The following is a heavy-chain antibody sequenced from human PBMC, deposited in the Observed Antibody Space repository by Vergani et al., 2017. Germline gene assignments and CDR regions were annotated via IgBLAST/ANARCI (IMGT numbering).Heavy chain of an antibody. CDR1: GGSISSGSYY. CDR2: IYTSGIT. D-gene: IGHD4-23*01. V-gene: IGHV4-61*02. J-gene: IGHJ5*02. CDR3: ARLGMTTVVTPLDGWFDP. Sequence: QVQLQESGPGLVKPSQTLSLTCTVSGGSISSGSYYWSWIRQPAGKGLEWIGRIYTSGITNYNPSLQLRVTISVDTSKNQFSLKLSSVTAADTAVYYCARLGMTTVVTPLDGWFDPWGQGTLVTVSS.